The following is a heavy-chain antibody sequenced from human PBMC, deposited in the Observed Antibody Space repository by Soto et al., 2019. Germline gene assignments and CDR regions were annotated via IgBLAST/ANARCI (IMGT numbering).Heavy chain of an antibody. D-gene: IGHD1-26*01. Sequence: ASVKVSCKASGYTFTSYDINWVCPATGQGLDGMGWMNPNSGNTAYAQKFQGRVTMSRNTSISTAYMELSSLRSEDTAVYYCARERVSGFDIWGQGTMVTVSS. J-gene: IGHJ3*02. CDR2: MNPNSGNT. CDR3: ARERVSGFDI. V-gene: IGHV1-8*01. CDR1: GYTFTSYD.